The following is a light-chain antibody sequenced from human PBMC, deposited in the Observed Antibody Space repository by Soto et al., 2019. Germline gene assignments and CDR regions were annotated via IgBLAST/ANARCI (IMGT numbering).Light chain of an antibody. V-gene: IGKV3-11*01. CDR1: QSVSSY. Sequence: EIVLTQSPATLSLSPGERATLSCRASQSVSSYLAWYQQKPGQAPRLLIYDASSKATHIPARFSGSGSGTAFTLTITSLDPEDVAVYYCQQRSNWPSTFGGGTKVEI. CDR3: QQRSNWPST. J-gene: IGKJ4*01. CDR2: DAS.